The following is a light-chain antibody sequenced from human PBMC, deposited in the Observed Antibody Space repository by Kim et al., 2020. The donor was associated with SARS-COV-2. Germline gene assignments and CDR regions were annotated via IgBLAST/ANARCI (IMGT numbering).Light chain of an antibody. Sequence: SSELTQDPAVSVALGRTVRITCQGDSLRSYYASWYQQKPGQAPVLVIYGKNNRPSGIPDRFSGSSSGNTASLTITGAQAEDEADYYCNSRDSSGNHLEVFGGGTQLTVL. CDR1: SLRSYY. V-gene: IGLV3-19*01. CDR3: NSRDSSGNHLEV. J-gene: IGLJ2*01. CDR2: GKN.